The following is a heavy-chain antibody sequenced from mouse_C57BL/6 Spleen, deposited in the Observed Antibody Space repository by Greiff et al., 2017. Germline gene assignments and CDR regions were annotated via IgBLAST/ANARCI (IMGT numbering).Heavy chain of an antibody. CDR3: ARIYYDYDGSWFAY. CDR2: IWGDGST. Sequence: LVESGPGLVAPSQSLSITCTVPGFSLTSYGVSWVRQPPGKGLEWLGVIWGDGSTNYHSALISRLSISKDNSKSQVFLKLNSLQTDDTATYYCARIYYDYDGSWFAYWGQGTLVTVSA. V-gene: IGHV2-3*01. CDR1: GFSLTSYG. D-gene: IGHD2-4*01. J-gene: IGHJ3*01.